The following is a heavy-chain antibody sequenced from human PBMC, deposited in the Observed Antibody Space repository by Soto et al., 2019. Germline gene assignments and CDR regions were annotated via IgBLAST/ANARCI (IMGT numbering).Heavy chain of an antibody. J-gene: IGHJ5*02. CDR3: ARDQGRTVTRADWFDP. CDR1: GFMFSTYA. CDR2: ISYDGSDI. V-gene: IGHV3-30-3*01. D-gene: IGHD6-19*01. Sequence: QVQLVESGGGVVQPGRSLRLSCAASGFMFSTYAMHWVRQAPGKGLEWVAVISYDGSDIYYGDSGKGRFTISRDNSRNTICLEMDSLQVEDRAVFCCARDQGRTVTRADWFDPWGQGTLVTVSS.